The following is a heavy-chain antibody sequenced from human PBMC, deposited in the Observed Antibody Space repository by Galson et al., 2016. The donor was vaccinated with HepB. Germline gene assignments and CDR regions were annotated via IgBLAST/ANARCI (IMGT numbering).Heavy chain of an antibody. Sequence: ETLSLTCTVSGASISSGDFYWSWIRQFPGMGLEWIGYIYYSGSTNYNPSLKSRVTISVDTSKNQFSLKLSSVTAADTAVYYCASGRYYYGSEYWGQGTLVTVSS. D-gene: IGHD3-10*01. CDR3: ASGRYYYGSEY. V-gene: IGHV4-61*08. CDR1: GASISSGDFY. J-gene: IGHJ4*02. CDR2: IYYSGST.